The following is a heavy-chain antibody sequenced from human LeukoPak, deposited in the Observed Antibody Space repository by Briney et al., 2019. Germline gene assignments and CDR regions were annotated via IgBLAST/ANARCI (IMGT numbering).Heavy chain of an antibody. J-gene: IGHJ5*02. CDR3: ARGGQRALTPTEYNWFDP. V-gene: IGHV4-59*01. CDR2: IYYDGST. CDR1: GGSISSYH. Sequence: PSETLSLTCTVSGGSISSYHWSWIRQPPGKGLEWIGYIYYDGSTDYNPSLKSRVTISVDTSKNKFSLKLSSVTAADTAVYYCARGGQRALTPTEYNWFDPWGQGTLVTVSS. D-gene: IGHD3-9*01.